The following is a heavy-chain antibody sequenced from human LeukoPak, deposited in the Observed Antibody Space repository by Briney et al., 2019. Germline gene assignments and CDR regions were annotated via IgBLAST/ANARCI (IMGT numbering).Heavy chain of an antibody. J-gene: IGHJ4*02. CDR2: INHSGST. CDR3: ARLSYDSSGYHDYFDY. D-gene: IGHD3-22*01. Sequence: SETLSLTCAVYGGSFSGYYWSWIRQPPGKGLEWIGEINHSGSTNYNPSLKSRVTISVDTSKNQFSLKLSSVTAADTAVYYCARLSYDSSGYHDYFDYWGQGTLVTVSS. V-gene: IGHV4-34*01. CDR1: GGSFSGYY.